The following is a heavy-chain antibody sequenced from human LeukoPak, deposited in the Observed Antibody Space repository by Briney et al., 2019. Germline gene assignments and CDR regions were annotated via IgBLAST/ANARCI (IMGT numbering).Heavy chain of an antibody. CDR1: GFTFTGYY. Sequence: ASVKVSCKASGFTFTGYYMHWVRQAPGRGLEWMGWINPNSGGTNYAQKFQGRVTMTRDTSISTAYMELSRLRSDDTAVYYCATLYSSGWYVFDYWGQGTLVTVSS. CDR3: ATLYSSGWYVFDY. J-gene: IGHJ4*02. CDR2: INPNSGGT. D-gene: IGHD6-19*01. V-gene: IGHV1-2*02.